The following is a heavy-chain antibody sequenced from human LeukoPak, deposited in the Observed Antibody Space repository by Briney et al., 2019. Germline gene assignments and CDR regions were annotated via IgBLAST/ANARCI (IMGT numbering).Heavy chain of an antibody. CDR2: IYYSGIT. V-gene: IGHV4-39*07. CDR1: SGSISTSNYY. J-gene: IGHJ4*02. Sequence: PSETLSLTCTVSSGSISTSNYYWGWIRQPPGKGLEWIGSIYYSGITYYNPSLKSRVTISVDTSKNQFSLKLSSVTAADTAVYYCAKSGSYSFFIDYWGQGTLVTVSS. CDR3: AKSGSYSFFIDY. D-gene: IGHD1-26*01.